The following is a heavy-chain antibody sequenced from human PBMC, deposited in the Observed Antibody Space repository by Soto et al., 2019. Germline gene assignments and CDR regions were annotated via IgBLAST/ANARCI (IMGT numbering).Heavy chain of an antibody. Sequence: PGGSMRLSCAASGFTFSHFVLHWVRQAPGKGLEWVSYISSSGSTAYYASSVEGRFTISRDNANNSVYLQMDSLTAEDTALYYCTGAACFPYFLDYWGQGALVTVSS. CDR2: ISSSGSTA. D-gene: IGHD2-21*01. V-gene: IGHV3-48*03. J-gene: IGHJ4*02. CDR1: GFTFSHFV. CDR3: TGAACFPYFLDY.